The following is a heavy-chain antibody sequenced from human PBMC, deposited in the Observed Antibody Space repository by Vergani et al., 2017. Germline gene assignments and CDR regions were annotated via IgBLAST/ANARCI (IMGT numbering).Heavy chain of an antibody. CDR1: GFTFSSYS. D-gene: IGHD3-16*01. CDR3: ARGDMIQYAFDI. Sequence: VQLVESGGGLVQPGGSLRLSCAASGFTFSSYSMNWVRQAPGKGLEWVAVISYDGSNKYYADSVKGRFTISRDNSKNSLYLQMNSLRAEDTAVYYCARGDMIQYAFDIWGQGTMVTVSS. CDR2: ISYDGSNK. V-gene: IGHV3-30*03. J-gene: IGHJ3*02.